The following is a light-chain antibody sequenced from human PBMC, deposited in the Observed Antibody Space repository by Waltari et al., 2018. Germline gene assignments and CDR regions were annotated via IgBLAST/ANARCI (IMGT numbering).Light chain of an antibody. V-gene: IGLV2-23*01. J-gene: IGLJ2*01. CDR1: SSDVGRYTL. CDR2: MDE. CDR3: CSFGGNSNVF. Sequence: QSALTQLAAVSGSPGQSITIPCTGTSSDVGRYTLVSWYRHHPGKAPQLLNYMDEKRPSEISMRFSGSKSGNTASLTISRLQTEDEGDYCCCSFGGNSNVFFGGGTKLTV.